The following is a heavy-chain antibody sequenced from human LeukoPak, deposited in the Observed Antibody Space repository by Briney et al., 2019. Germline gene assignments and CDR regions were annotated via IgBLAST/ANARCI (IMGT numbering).Heavy chain of an antibody. D-gene: IGHD3-22*01. CDR3: AKDYYDSSGYYKDAFDI. Sequence: GGSLRLSCAASGFTFDDYAMHWVRQAPGKGLEGVSLISGDGGSTYYADSVKGRFTISRDNSKNSLYLQMNSLRTEDTALYYCAKDYYDSSGYYKDAFDIWGQGTMVTVSS. CDR1: GFTFDDYA. CDR2: ISGDGGST. J-gene: IGHJ3*02. V-gene: IGHV3-43*02.